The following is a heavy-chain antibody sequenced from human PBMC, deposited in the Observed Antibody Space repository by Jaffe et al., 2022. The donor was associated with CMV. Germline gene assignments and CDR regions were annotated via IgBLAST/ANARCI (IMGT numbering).Heavy chain of an antibody. CDR3: ARIGWEMATIAYYYYYYMDV. CDR2: IKQDGSEK. J-gene: IGHJ6*03. Sequence: EVQLVESGGGLVQPGGSLRLSCAASGFTFSSYWMSWVRQAPGKGLEWVANIKQDGSEKYYVDSVKGRFTISRDNAKNSLYLQMNSLRAEDTAVYYCARIGWEMATIAYYYYYYMDVWGKGTTVTVSS. CDR1: GFTFSSYW. V-gene: IGHV3-7*03. D-gene: IGHD1-26*01.